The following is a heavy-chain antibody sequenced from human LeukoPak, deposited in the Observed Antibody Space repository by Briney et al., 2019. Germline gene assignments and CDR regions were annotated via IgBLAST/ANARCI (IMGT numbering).Heavy chain of an antibody. CDR3: ARAVYVGVVTATLMDV. V-gene: IGHV4-59*01. CDR1: GGSISSYY. D-gene: IGHD2-21*02. J-gene: IGHJ6*03. CDR2: IYYSGST. Sequence: SETLSLTCTVSGGSISSYYWSWIRQPPGKGLEWIGYIYYSGSTNYNPSLKSRVTISVDTSKNQFSLKLSSVTAADTAVYYCARAVYVGVVTATLMDVWGRGTTVTVSS.